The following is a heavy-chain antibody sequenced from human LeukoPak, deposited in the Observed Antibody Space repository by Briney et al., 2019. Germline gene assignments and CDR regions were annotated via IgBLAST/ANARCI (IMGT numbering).Heavy chain of an antibody. Sequence: GGSLRLSCAASGFTFNNYAMSWVRQAPGKGLEWVSAISGSGGSTYYADSVKGRFTISRDNSKNTLYLQMNSLRAEDTAVYYCAKDTSYYDSSGFDYWGQGTLVTVSS. CDR3: AKDTSYYDSSGFDY. CDR2: ISGSGGST. D-gene: IGHD3-22*01. CDR1: GFTFNNYA. J-gene: IGHJ4*02. V-gene: IGHV3-23*01.